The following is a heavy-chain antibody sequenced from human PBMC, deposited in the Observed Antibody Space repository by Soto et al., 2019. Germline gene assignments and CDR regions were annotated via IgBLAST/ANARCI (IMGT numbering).Heavy chain of an antibody. J-gene: IGHJ4*02. CDR1: GYTFTSYY. CDR2: INPSGGST. Sequence: GASVKVSFKASGYTFTSYYMHWLRQAPGQGLEWMGIINPSGGSTSYARKFQGRVTMTRDTSTSTVYMELSSLRSEDTAVYYCARVRRSSGYYYGYWGQGTPVTVSS. V-gene: IGHV1-46*01. D-gene: IGHD3-22*01. CDR3: ARVRRSSGYYYGY.